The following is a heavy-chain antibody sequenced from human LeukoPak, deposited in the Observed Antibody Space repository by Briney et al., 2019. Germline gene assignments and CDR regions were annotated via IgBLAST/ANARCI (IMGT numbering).Heavy chain of an antibody. CDR2: IYYSGST. V-gene: IGHV4-59*01. CDR1: GGSISSYY. J-gene: IGHJ4*02. Sequence: SETLSLTCTVSGGSISSYYWSWIRQPPGKGLEWIGYIYYSGSTSYNPSLKSRVTISVDTSKTQIPLKLSSVTAADTAVYYCASVSSSSWYYFDYWGQGTLVTVSS. D-gene: IGHD6-13*01. CDR3: ASVSSSSWYYFDY.